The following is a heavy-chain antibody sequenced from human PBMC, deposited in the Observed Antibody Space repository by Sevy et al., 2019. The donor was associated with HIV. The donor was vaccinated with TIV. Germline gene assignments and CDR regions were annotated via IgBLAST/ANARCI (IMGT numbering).Heavy chain of an antibody. CDR3: ARDKIPGVAPPYYYYYMDV. D-gene: IGHD2-15*01. CDR2: ISYDGSNK. Sequence: GGSLRLSCAASGFTFSSYAMHWVRQTPGKGLEWVAVISYDGSNKYYADSVKGRFTISRDNSKNTLYLQMNSLRAEDTAVYYCARDKIPGVAPPYYYYYMDVWGKGTTVTVSS. V-gene: IGHV3-30-3*01. CDR1: GFTFSSYA. J-gene: IGHJ6*03.